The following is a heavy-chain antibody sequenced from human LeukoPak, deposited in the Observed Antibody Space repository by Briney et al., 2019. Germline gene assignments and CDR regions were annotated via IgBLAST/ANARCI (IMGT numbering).Heavy chain of an antibody. J-gene: IGHJ5*01. CDR3: AKGLPYYYDSSGSFDC. CDR1: GFTFSSYA. V-gene: IGHV3-23*01. CDR2: ISGSGGST. D-gene: IGHD3-22*01. Sequence: GGSLRLSCAASGFTFSSYAMSWVRQAPGKGLEWVSAISGSGGSTYYADSVKGRFTISRDNSKNTLYLQMNSLRAEDAAVYYCAKGLPYYYDSSGSFDCWGQGTLVTVSS.